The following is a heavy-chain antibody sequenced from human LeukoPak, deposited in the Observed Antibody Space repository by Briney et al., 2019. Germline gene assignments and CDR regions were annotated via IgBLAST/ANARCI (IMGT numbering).Heavy chain of an antibody. CDR3: ARDLYYYGSGSYYTPSFDY. CDR1: GFTISSNY. V-gene: IGHV3-53*01. J-gene: IGHJ4*02. D-gene: IGHD3-10*01. CDR2: IYSGGST. Sequence: GGSLRLSCAASGFTISSNYMSWVRQAPGKGPEWVSVIYSGGSTYYADSVKGRFTISRDNAKNSLYLQMNSLRAEDTAVYYCARDLYYYGSGSYYTPSFDYWGQGALVTVSS.